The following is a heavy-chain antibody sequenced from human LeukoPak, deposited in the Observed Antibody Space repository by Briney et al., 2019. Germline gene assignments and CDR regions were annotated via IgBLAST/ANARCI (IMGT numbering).Heavy chain of an antibody. J-gene: IGHJ5*02. D-gene: IGHD1-14*01. V-gene: IGHV3-21*01. Sequence: PGGSLRLSCAASGFTFSFYSMSWVRQAPGKGLEWVSSITSSGSYIYYADSVKGRFTISRDNAKNSLYLQMNSLRAEDTAVYYCARGREPYGDSDWFGPWGQGTLVTVSS. CDR1: GFTFSFYS. CDR2: ITSSGSYI. CDR3: ARGREPYGDSDWFGP.